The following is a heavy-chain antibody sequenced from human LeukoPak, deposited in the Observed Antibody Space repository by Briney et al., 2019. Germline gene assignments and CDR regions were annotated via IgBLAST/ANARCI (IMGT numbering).Heavy chain of an antibody. CDR3: TRNTVTVHFDY. CDR2: ISSKAFGATP. Sequence: GGSLRLSCTPVGFSFGDYAVSWFRQAPGKGLEWVGYISSKAFGATPQYAPSVRGRFTISRDDSKSIAHLQMNSLKTEDTAVYYCTRNTVTVHFDYWGQGTPVTVSS. CDR1: GFSFGDYA. J-gene: IGHJ4*02. V-gene: IGHV3-49*03. D-gene: IGHD4-17*01.